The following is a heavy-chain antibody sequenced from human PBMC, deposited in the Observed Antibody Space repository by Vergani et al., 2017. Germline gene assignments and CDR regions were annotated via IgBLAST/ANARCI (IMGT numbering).Heavy chain of an antibody. CDR2: INHSGST. D-gene: IGHD3-10*01. CDR1: GGSISSYY. V-gene: IGHV4-59*12. CDR3: ARGRQRITMVRRFNWFDP. J-gene: IGHJ5*02. Sequence: QVQLQESGPGLVKPSETLSLTCTVSGGSISSYYWSWIRQPPGKGLEWIGEINHSGSTNYNPSLKSRVTISVDTSKNQFSLKLSSVTAADTAVYYCARGRQRITMVRRFNWFDPWGQGTLVTVSS.